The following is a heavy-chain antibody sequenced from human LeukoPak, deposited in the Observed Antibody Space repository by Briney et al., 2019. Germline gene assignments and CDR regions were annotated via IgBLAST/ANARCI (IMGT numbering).Heavy chain of an antibody. CDR3: ARGDYYDSSGYSRFLDY. Sequence: SETLSLTCAVYGGSFSGYYWSWIRQPPGKGLEWIGEINHSGSTNYNPSLKSRVTISVDTSKNQFSLKLSSVTAADTAVYYCARGDYYDSSGYSRFLDYWGQGTLVTVSS. CDR2: INHSGST. D-gene: IGHD3-22*01. J-gene: IGHJ4*02. V-gene: IGHV4-34*01. CDR1: GGSFSGYY.